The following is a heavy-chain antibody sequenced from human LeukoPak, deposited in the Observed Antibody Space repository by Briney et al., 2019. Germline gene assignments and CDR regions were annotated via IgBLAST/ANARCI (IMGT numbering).Heavy chain of an antibody. Sequence: GASVKLSCKASGGTFSSYAISWVRQAPGQGLEWMGGIIPIFGTANYAQKFQGRVTMTRDMYISTAYMELSRLRYDDTAVYYCARIVGIVGPYYFDYWGQGTLVTVSS. CDR2: IIPIFGTA. J-gene: IGHJ4*02. CDR3: ARIVGIVGPYYFDY. CDR1: GGTFSSYA. V-gene: IGHV1-69*05. D-gene: IGHD1-26*01.